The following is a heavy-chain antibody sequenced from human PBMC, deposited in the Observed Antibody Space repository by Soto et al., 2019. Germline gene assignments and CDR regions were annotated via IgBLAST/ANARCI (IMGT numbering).Heavy chain of an antibody. J-gene: IGHJ4*02. CDR3: ARDGTLYDSSAYYYLY. V-gene: IGHV1-69*13. CDR2: IIPIFGTA. CDR1: GGSFSSYA. Sequence: SVQVSCKASGGSFSSYAISWVRQAPGQGLEWMGGIIPIFGTANYAQKFQGRVTITADESTSTAYMELSSLRSEDTAMYYCARDGTLYDSSAYYYLYWGQGTLVTVSS. D-gene: IGHD3-22*01.